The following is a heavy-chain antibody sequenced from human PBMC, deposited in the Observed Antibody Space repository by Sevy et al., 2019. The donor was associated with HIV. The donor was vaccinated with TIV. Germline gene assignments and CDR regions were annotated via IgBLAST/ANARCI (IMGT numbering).Heavy chain of an antibody. CDR2: ISSSSGPI. CDR3: ARYYDFWSMDV. D-gene: IGHD3-3*01. CDR1: GFSFSIYS. Sequence: GSLRLSCAASGFSFSIYSMNWVRQAPGKGLEWVSYISSSSGPIYYADSVKGRFTISRDNAKNSLYLQMNSLRAEDTAVYYCARYYDFWSMDVWGQGTPVTVSS. V-gene: IGHV3-48*01. J-gene: IGHJ6*02.